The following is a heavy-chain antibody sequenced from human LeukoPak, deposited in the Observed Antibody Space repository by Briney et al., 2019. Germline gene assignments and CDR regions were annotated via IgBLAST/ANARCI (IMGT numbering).Heavy chain of an antibody. J-gene: IGHJ4*02. V-gene: IGHV3-48*04. CDR3: AINPPYRSGWYLNVPYYFDY. CDR1: GFTFSDSS. CDR2: ISSRSSAI. Sequence: GGSLRLSCAASGFTFSDSSINWVRQAPGKGLEWVSYISSRSSAIYYADSVKGRFTISRDNARNSLYLQMNSLRAEDTAVYYCAINPPYRSGWYLNVPYYFDYWGQGTLVSVSS. D-gene: IGHD6-19*01.